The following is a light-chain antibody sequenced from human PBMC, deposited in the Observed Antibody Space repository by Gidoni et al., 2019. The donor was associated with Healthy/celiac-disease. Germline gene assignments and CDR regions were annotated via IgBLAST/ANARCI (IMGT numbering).Light chain of an antibody. CDR2: EDN. J-gene: IGLJ2*01. V-gene: IGLV6-57*02. CDR3: QSYDSSNVV. Sequence: NFMLTQPHSVSASPWKTVTISCTGSSGSIASNSVQWYQQRPGSAPTTVIYEDNQRPSGVPDRFSGSIDSSSNSASLTISGLKTEDEADYYCQSYDSSNVVFGGGTKLTVL. CDR1: SGSIASNS.